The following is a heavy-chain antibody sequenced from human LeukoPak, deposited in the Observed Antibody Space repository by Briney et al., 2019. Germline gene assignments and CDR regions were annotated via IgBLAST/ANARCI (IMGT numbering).Heavy chain of an antibody. CDR2: IYPGDSDT. Sequence: ASLKISCKGSGYIFTTYWIGWVRQMPGKGLELMGIIYPGDSDTRYSPSFQGQVTISADKSITTAYLQWSSLKASDTAMYYCARGYGWGNYYLTGWGQGTLVTVA. CDR3: ARGYGWGNYYLTG. D-gene: IGHD3-10*01. CDR1: GYIFTTYW. J-gene: IGHJ1*01. V-gene: IGHV5-51*01.